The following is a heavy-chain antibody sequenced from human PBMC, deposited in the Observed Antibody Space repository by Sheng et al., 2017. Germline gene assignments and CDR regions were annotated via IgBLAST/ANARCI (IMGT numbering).Heavy chain of an antibody. CDR3: AKVPYYDILTGIDY. Sequence: QVQLVESGGGVVQPGRSLRLSCAASGFTFSSYGMHWVRQAPGKGLEWVAVISYDGSNKYYADSVKGRFTISRDNSKNTLYLQMNSLRAEDTAVYYCAKVPYYDILTGIDYWGQGTLVTV. CDR1: GFTFSSYG. CDR2: ISYDGSNK. V-gene: IGHV3-30*18. J-gene: IGHJ4*02. D-gene: IGHD3-9*01.